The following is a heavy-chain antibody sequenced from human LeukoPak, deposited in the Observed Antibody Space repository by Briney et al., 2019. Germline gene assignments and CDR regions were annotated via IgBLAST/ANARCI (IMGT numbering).Heavy chain of an antibody. J-gene: IGHJ4*02. V-gene: IGHV1-18*01. Sequence: GASVKVSCKASGYTFTSYAMNWVRQAPGQGLEWMGWISAYNGNANYAQKVQGRVTMNTDTSTSTAYMELRSLRSDDTAVYYCARSYSSSWYHDYWGQGTLVTVSS. CDR2: ISAYNGNA. D-gene: IGHD6-13*01. CDR3: ARSYSSSWYHDY. CDR1: GYTFTSYA.